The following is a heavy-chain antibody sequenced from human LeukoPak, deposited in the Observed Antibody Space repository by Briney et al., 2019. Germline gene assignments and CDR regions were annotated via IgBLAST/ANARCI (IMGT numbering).Heavy chain of an antibody. CDR3: ATYPSEVTTGWGRWFDH. J-gene: IGHJ5*02. CDR1: GFTFSSFN. V-gene: IGHV3-48*02. D-gene: IGHD1-1*01. Sequence: GGSLRLSCSASGFTFSSFNMNWVRHTPGRGLEWVSYISGSSGSSYYADSVKGRFTICRDNAKNSLYLQMNSLRDEDTAVYYCATYPSEVTTGWGRWFDHWGQGTLVTVSS. CDR2: ISGSSGSS.